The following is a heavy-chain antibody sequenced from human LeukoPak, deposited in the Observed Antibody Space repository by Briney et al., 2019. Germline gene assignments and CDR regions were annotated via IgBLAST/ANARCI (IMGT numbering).Heavy chain of an antibody. CDR3: ASHLFPIGSYSYYYYYMDV. D-gene: IGHD1-26*01. Sequence: SVKVSCKASGGTFSSYAISWVRQAPGQGLEWMGGIIPIFGTANYAQKFQGRVTITADESTSTAYMELSSLRSEDTAVYYCASHLFPIGSYSYYYYYMDVWGKGTTVTVSS. CDR2: IIPIFGTA. V-gene: IGHV1-69*13. J-gene: IGHJ6*03. CDR1: GGTFSSYA.